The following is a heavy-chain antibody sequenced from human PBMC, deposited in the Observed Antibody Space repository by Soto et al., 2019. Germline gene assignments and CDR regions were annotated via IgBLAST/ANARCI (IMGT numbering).Heavy chain of an antibody. V-gene: IGHV3-33*01. CDR3: ARVNVGIAVIDY. CDR2: IWYDGSNK. D-gene: IGHD6-19*01. CDR1: GVTFSSYG. Sequence: PGGSLRLSCAASGVTFSSYGMHGVRQAPGKGLEWVAVIWYDGSNKYYADSVKGRFTISRDNSKNTLYLQMNSLRAEDTAVYYCARVNVGIAVIDYWGQETLVTVSS. J-gene: IGHJ4*02.